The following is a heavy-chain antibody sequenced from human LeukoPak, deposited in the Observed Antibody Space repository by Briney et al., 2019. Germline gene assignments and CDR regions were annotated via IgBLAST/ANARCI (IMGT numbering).Heavy chain of an antibody. Sequence: SETLSLTCTVSGGSISSYYWSWIRQPPGKGLEWIGYIYYSGSTNYNPSLKSRVSMSVDTYKNQFSLKVNSVTAADAAIYYCARLGRGGDWFDYWGQGILVTVSS. J-gene: IGHJ4*02. V-gene: IGHV4-59*01. CDR1: GGSISSYY. D-gene: IGHD2-21*02. CDR2: IYYSGST. CDR3: ARLGRGGDWFDY.